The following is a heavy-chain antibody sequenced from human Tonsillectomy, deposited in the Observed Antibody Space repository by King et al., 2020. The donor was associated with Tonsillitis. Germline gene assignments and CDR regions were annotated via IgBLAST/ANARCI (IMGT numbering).Heavy chain of an antibody. J-gene: IGHJ4*02. CDR1: GFTFSDHY. V-gene: IGHV3-72*01. D-gene: IGHD1-26*01. Sequence: VQLVESGGGLVQPGGSLRLSCAAPGFTFSDHYMDWVRQAPGEGLEWVGRSRNKAYSYTTEYAASVKGRFTISRDDSKNSLYLEMNSLKTDDTAVYYCGRLSGSHAGGYYFDYWGQGALVSVSA. CDR3: GRLSGSHAGGYYFDY. CDR2: SRNKAYSYTT.